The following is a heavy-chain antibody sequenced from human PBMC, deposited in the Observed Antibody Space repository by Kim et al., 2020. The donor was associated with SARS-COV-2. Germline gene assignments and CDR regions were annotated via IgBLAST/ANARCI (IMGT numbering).Heavy chain of an antibody. CDR2: ISTSGST. J-gene: IGHJ3*02. CDR3: ANSIVGATRDAFDI. Sequence: SETLSLTCTVSGGSISSYYLSWIRQPAGKGLEWIGRISTSGSTNYNPSLKSRVTMSVDTSKSQFSLKLSSVTAADTAVYYCANSIVGATRDAFDIWGQGTLVTVSS. V-gene: IGHV4-4*07. CDR1: GGSISSYY. D-gene: IGHD1-26*01.